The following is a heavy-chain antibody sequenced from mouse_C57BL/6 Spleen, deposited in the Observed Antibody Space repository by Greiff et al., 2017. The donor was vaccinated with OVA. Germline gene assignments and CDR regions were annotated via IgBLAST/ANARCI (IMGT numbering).Heavy chain of an antibody. CDR2: IYPGDGDT. CDR1: GYVFSSSW. CDR3: ARERGELGRYFDV. V-gene: IGHV1-82*01. J-gene: IGHJ1*03. D-gene: IGHD4-1*01. Sequence: QVQLQQSGPELVKPGASVKISCKASGYVFSSSWMNWVKQRPGKGLEWIGRIYPGDGDTNYNGKFKGKATLTADKSSSTAYMQLSSLTSEDSAVYFCARERGELGRYFDVWGTGTTVTVSS.